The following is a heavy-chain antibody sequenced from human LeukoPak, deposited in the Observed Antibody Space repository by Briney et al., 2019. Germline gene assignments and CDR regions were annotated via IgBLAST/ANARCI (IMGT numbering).Heavy chain of an antibody. J-gene: IGHJ4*02. V-gene: IGHV1-46*01. Sequence: GASVMLSRKASGHTFTNYYIHWVRQAPGQGLEWMGKISPTGDSITYVQTFQGRVTLTTDTSTITVYMELSDLRSEDTSVYYCARGSVTTDASFDYWGQGTLVTVSS. CDR3: ARGSVTTDASFDY. D-gene: IGHD4-17*01. CDR1: GHTFTNYY. CDR2: ISPTGDSI.